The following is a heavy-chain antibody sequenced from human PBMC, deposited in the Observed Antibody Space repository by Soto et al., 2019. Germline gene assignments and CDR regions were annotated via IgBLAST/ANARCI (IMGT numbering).Heavy chain of an antibody. V-gene: IGHV3-33*01. D-gene: IGHD3-9*01. CDR2: IWYDGSNK. J-gene: IGHJ3*02. CDR1: GFTFSSYG. CDR3: ARDGVLTGYYNRDAFDI. Sequence: GGSLRLSCAASGFTFSSYGMHWVRQAPGKGLEWVAVIWYDGSNKYYADSVKGRFTISRDNAKNSLYLQMNSLRAEDTAVYYCARDGVLTGYYNRDAFDIWGQGTMVTVSS.